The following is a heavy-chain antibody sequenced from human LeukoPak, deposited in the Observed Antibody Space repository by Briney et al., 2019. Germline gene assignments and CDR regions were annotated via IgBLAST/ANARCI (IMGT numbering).Heavy chain of an antibody. CDR3: AKDRDFRGGLYFDGMDV. CDR1: GFTFDDYA. D-gene: IGHD3-16*01. CDR2: ISWNSGSI. Sequence: GGSLRLSCAASGFTFDDYAMHWVRQAPGKGLEWVSGISWNSGSIGYADSVKGRFTISRDNAKNSLYLQMNSLRAEDTALYYCAKDRDFRGGLYFDGMDVWGQGTTVTVSS. J-gene: IGHJ6*02. V-gene: IGHV3-9*01.